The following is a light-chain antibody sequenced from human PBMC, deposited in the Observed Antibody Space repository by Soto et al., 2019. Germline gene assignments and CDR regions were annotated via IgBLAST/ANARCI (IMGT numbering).Light chain of an antibody. CDR1: SSNIGAGYD. Sequence: QSVLTQPPSVSGAPVQRVTISCTGSSSNIGAGYDVHWYQQFPGTAPKLLIYGNSNRPSGVPDRFSGSKSGTSASLAITGLQAEDEADYYCQSYDSSLSGVFGSGTKVTVL. CDR2: GNS. J-gene: IGLJ1*01. CDR3: QSYDSSLSGV. V-gene: IGLV1-40*01.